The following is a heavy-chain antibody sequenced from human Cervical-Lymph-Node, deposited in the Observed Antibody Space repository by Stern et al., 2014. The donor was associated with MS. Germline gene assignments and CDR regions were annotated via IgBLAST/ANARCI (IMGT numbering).Heavy chain of an antibody. D-gene: IGHD4-17*01. CDR3: ATVSTVTPDYYFDF. V-gene: IGHV3-11*01. J-gene: IGHJ4*02. CDR2: INTRRSTI. CDR1: GFTFGDFY. Sequence: MQLVESGGGLVKPGGSLRLSCITFGFTFGDFYMTWIRQAPGKGLECLSYINTRRSTIYYADSVKGRFTISRDNAQNSLYLQMNSLKAEDTAVYYCATVSTVTPDYYFDFWGQGTVVTVSS.